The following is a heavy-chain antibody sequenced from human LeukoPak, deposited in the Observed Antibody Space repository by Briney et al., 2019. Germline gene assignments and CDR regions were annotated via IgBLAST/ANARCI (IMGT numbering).Heavy chain of an antibody. D-gene: IGHD5-18*01. CDR3: AKDRYSYAFEYSDS. CDR1: GFTFSSYG. CDR2: IWNDGSNK. V-gene: IGHV3-30*02. Sequence: GGSLRLSCAASGFTFSSYGMHWVRQAPGKGLEWVAVIWNDGSNKHYADSVKGRFTISRDNSKNTLSLQVSSLRAEDTAVYYCAKDRYSYAFEYSDSWGQGTLVTVSS. J-gene: IGHJ4*02.